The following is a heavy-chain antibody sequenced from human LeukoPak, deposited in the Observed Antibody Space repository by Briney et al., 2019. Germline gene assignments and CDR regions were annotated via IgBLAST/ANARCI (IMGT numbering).Heavy chain of an antibody. CDR1: GFTFSIYS. Sequence: GGSLRLSCAASGFTFSIYSMDWVRQAPGKGLEWVSSISSSGSYIYYADSLKGRFTISRDNAKDSLYLQMNSLRAEDTAVYYCAREDASSWDYWGQGILVTVSS. J-gene: IGHJ4*02. V-gene: IGHV3-21*01. D-gene: IGHD6-13*01. CDR2: ISSSGSYI. CDR3: AREDASSWDY.